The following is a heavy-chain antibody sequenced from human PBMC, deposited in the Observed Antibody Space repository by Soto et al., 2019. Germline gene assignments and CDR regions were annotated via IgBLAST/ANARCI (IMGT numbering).Heavy chain of an antibody. V-gene: IGHV4-59*01. Sequence: QVQLQESGPGLMKPSETLSLTCTVSGGSISSYYWSWIRQPPGKGLEWIGYIYYSGSTNYNPSLKSRVTISVDTSKNQFSLKLSSVTAADTAVYYCARAPHSHIDAFDIWGQGTMVTVSS. CDR1: GGSISSYY. CDR3: ARAPHSHIDAFDI. CDR2: IYYSGST. J-gene: IGHJ3*02. D-gene: IGHD5-18*01.